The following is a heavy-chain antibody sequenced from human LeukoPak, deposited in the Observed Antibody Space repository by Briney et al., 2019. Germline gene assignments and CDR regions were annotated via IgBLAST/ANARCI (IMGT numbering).Heavy chain of an antibody. J-gene: IGHJ4*01. V-gene: IGHV1-2*02. D-gene: IGHD1-1*01. CDR2: INPKSGGT. CDR3: ARGGTSLVLIGNFFDF. Sequence: ASVKVSCKASGYSFTGHYMHWARQAPGQGLEWMGWINPKSGGTNYAQKFQGRVTMTSDTSVNTAYMELLSLTADDTAVYYCARGGTSLVLIGNFFDFWGQGTLVTVSS. CDR1: GYSFTGHY.